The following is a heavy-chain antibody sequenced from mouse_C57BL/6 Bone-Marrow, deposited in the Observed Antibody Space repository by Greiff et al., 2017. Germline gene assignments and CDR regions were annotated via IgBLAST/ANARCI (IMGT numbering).Heavy chain of an antibody. CDR1: GYTFTDYE. CDR3: PRGGHYGDYYYAMDY. Sequence: VQLKESGAELVRPGASVTLSCKASGYTFTDYEMHWVKQTPVHGLEWIGAIDPETGGTAYNQKFKGKAILTADKSSSTAYMELRSLTSEDSAVYYCPRGGHYGDYYYAMDYWGQGTSVTVSS. J-gene: IGHJ4*01. CDR2: IDPETGGT. D-gene: IGHD1-1*01. V-gene: IGHV1-15*01.